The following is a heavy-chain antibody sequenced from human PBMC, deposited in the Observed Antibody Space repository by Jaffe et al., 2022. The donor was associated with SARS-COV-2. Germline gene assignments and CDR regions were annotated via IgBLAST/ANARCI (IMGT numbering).Heavy chain of an antibody. CDR3: ARDTSSSWYPSGMDV. D-gene: IGHD6-13*01. CDR1: GGSISSGSYY. V-gene: IGHV4-61*02. CDR2: IYTSGST. J-gene: IGHJ6*02. Sequence: QVQLQESGPGLVKPSQTLSLTCTVSGGSISSGSYYWSWIRQPAGKGLEWIGRIYTSGSTNYNPSLKSRVTISVDTSKNQFSLKLSSVTAADTAVYYCARDTSSSWYPSGMDVWGQGTTVTVSS.